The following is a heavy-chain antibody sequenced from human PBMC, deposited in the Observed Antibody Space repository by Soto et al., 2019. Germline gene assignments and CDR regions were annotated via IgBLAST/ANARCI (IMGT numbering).Heavy chain of an antibody. CDR2: IIPIFGTA. V-gene: IGHV1-69*01. Sequence: QVQLVQSGAEVQKPGSSVKVSCKASGGTFSSYAISWVRQAPGQGLEWMGGIIPIFGTANYAQKFQGRVTITADESTSTAYMELSSLRSEDTAVYYCAYSKWELLPVSYFDYWGQGTLVTVSS. CDR1: GGTFSSYA. J-gene: IGHJ4*02. CDR3: AYSKWELLPVSYFDY. D-gene: IGHD1-26*01.